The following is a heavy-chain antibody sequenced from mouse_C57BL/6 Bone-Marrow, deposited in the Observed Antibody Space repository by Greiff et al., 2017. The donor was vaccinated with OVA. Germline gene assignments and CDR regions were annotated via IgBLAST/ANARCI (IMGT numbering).Heavy chain of an antibody. Sequence: EVQLQQSGPELVKPGASVKISCKASGYTFNDYYMNWVKQSHGKSLEWIGDINPNNGGTSYNQKFKGKVTLTVDKSSSTAYMELRSLTSEDSAVYYCARREGYWGKGTTLTVSS. J-gene: IGHJ2*01. CDR3: ARREGY. CDR1: GYTFNDYY. CDR2: INPNNGGT. V-gene: IGHV1-26*01.